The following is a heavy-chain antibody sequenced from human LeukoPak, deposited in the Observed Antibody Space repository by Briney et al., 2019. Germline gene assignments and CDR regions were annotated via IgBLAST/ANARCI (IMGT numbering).Heavy chain of an antibody. CDR1: GYTFTSYY. D-gene: IGHD3-22*01. Sequence: ASVEVSCKASGYTFTSYYMHWVRQAPGQGLEWMGIINPSGGSTSYAQKFQGRVTMTRDTSTSTVHMELSSLRSEDTAVYYCARESWDYDSSGYAFDIWGQGTMVTVSS. V-gene: IGHV1-46*01. CDR2: INPSGGST. J-gene: IGHJ3*02. CDR3: ARESWDYDSSGYAFDI.